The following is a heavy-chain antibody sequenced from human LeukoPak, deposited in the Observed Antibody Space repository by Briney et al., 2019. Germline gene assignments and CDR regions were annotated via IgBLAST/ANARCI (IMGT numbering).Heavy chain of an antibody. Sequence: ASVKVPCKVSGYTLTELSMHWVRQAPGKGLEWMGGFDPEDGETIYAQKFQGRVTMTEDTSTDTAYMELSSLRSEDTAVYYCATQLWFGELLFDYWGQGTLVTVSS. V-gene: IGHV1-24*01. CDR1: GYTLTELS. J-gene: IGHJ4*02. D-gene: IGHD3-10*01. CDR3: ATQLWFGELLFDY. CDR2: FDPEDGET.